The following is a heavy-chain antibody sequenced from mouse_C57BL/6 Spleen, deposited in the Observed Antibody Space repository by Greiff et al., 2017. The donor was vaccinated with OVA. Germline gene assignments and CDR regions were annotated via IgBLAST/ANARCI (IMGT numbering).Heavy chain of an antibody. D-gene: IGHD5-1-1*01. V-gene: IGHV1-18*01. CDR2: INPNNGGT. CDR3: ARRGIPRYFDV. Sequence: VQLQQSGPELVKPGASVKIPCKASGYTFTDYNMDWVKQSHGKSLEWIGDINPNNGGTIYNQKFKGKATLTVDKSSSTAYMELRSLTSEDTAVYYCARRGIPRYFDVWGTGTTVTVSS. J-gene: IGHJ1*03. CDR1: GYTFTDYN.